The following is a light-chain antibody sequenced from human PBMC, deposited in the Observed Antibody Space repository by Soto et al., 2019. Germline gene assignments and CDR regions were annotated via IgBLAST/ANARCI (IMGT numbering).Light chain of an antibody. J-gene: IGKJ5*01. V-gene: IGKV3-15*01. CDR2: GAS. Sequence: EIVMTQSPVTLSVSPVERATLSCRASQSINSNLAWYQQKPGQAPSLLTHGASTRATGIPARFSGVGSGTEFTLTISSLQSEDFAVYYCQQYNKWPQTFGQGTRLEIK. CDR3: QQYNKWPQT. CDR1: QSINSN.